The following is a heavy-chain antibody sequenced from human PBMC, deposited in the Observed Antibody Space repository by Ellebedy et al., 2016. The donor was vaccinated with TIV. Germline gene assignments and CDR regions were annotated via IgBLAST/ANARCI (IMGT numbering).Heavy chain of an antibody. D-gene: IGHD1-26*01. Sequence: SGPTLVKPTETLTLTCTVSGFSLSNTKMGVTWIRQPPGKALEWLALIHWDDDKRFSPFLKSRLTITKDTSRNQVVLTMTNMDPVDTATYYCAHSKISVGGALDFWGRGIPVTVSS. CDR2: IHWDDDK. J-gene: IGHJ4*02. CDR3: AHSKISVGGALDF. CDR1: GFSLSNTKMG. V-gene: IGHV2-5*02.